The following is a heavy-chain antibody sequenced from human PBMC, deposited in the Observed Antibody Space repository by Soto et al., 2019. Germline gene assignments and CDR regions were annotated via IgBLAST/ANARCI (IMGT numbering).Heavy chain of an antibody. D-gene: IGHD3-3*01. Sequence: SETLSLTCAVYGGSFSGYYWSWIRQPPGKGLEWIGEINHSGSTNYNPSLKSRVTISVDTSKNQFSLKLSSVTAADTAVYYCARGPDYDFWSGYYNWFDPWGQGTLVTVS. CDR3: ARGPDYDFWSGYYNWFDP. CDR1: GGSFSGYY. CDR2: INHSGST. J-gene: IGHJ5*02. V-gene: IGHV4-34*01.